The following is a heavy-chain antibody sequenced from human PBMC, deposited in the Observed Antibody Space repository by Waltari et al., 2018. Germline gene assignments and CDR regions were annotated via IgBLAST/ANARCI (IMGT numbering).Heavy chain of an antibody. Sequence: QLQLQESGPGLVKPSGTLSLICAVSGYSMTTSDYWSGVRQPPGKGLEWKGQVRGDGKTNYNPSFASRVTMSLDTSTYHFALKLTSATAADTALYYCARDRGRGLYLDTWGQGTLVTVSP. CDR1: GYSMTTSDY. D-gene: IGHD1-1*01. J-gene: IGHJ4*02. CDR2: VRGDGKT. CDR3: ARDRGRGLYLDT. V-gene: IGHV4-4*02.